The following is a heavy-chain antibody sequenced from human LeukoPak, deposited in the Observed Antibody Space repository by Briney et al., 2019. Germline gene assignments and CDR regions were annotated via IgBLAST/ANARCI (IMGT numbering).Heavy chain of an antibody. J-gene: IGHJ4*02. Sequence: ASVKVSCKASGYTFTGYYMHWVRQAPGQGLEWMGWINPNSGDTNYAQKFQGRVTMTRDTSISTAYMELSRLRSDDTAVYYCAREKIAVAGVFDYWGQGTLVTVSS. CDR2: INPNSGDT. D-gene: IGHD6-19*01. V-gene: IGHV1-2*02. CDR3: AREKIAVAGVFDY. CDR1: GYTFTGYY.